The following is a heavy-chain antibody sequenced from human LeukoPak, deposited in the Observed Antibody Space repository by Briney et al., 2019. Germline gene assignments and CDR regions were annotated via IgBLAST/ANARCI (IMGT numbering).Heavy chain of an antibody. V-gene: IGHV4-61*02. CDR3: ARSNGQQLVPGHYYYYGMDV. CDR2: IYTSGST. CDR1: GGSISSGSYY. D-gene: IGHD6-13*01. J-gene: IGHJ6*02. Sequence: SETLSLTCTVSGGSISSGSYYWSWIRQPAGKGLEWIGRIYTSGSTNYNPSLKSRVTISVDTSKNQFSLKLSSVTAADTAVYYCARSNGQQLVPGHYYYYGMDVWGQGTTVTVSS.